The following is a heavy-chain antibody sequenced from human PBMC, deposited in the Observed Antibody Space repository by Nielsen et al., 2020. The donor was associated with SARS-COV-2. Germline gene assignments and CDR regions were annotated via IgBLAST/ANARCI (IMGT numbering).Heavy chain of an antibody. Sequence: GESLKISCAASGFTFSSYSMNWVRQAPGKGLEWVSSISSSSSYIYCADSVKGRFTISRDNAKNSLYLQMNSLRAEDTAVYYCARGDPITTLTNLDSWGQGTLVTVSS. J-gene: IGHJ4*02. V-gene: IGHV3-21*01. D-gene: IGHD3-10*01. CDR2: ISSSSSYI. CDR3: ARGDPITTLTNLDS. CDR1: GFTFSSYS.